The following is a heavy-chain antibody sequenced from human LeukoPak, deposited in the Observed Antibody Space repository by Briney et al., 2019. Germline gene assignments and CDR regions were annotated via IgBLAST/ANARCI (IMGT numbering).Heavy chain of an antibody. CDR2: INSDGSST. Sequence: GGSLRLSCAAPGFTFSSYGMHWVRQAPGKGLVWVSRINSDGSSTSYADSVKGRFTISRDNAKNSLYLQMNSLRAEDTAVYYCARAIAAAPVPFDYWGQGTLVTVSS. J-gene: IGHJ4*02. D-gene: IGHD6-13*01. CDR3: ARAIAAAPVPFDY. CDR1: GFTFSSYG. V-gene: IGHV3-74*01.